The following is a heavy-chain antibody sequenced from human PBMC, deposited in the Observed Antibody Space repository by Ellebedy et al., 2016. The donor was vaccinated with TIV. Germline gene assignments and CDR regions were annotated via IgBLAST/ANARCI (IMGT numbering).Heavy chain of an antibody. CDR1: GFTFNSYA. Sequence: PGGSLRLSCAASGFTFNSYAMSWVRQAPGKGLEWVSAISGSGGSTYYADSVKGRFTISRDNSKNTLYLQMNSLRAEDTAVYYCARDRKYTIKFDSWGQGTLVTVSS. D-gene: IGHD2-8*01. CDR3: ARDRKYTIKFDS. V-gene: IGHV3-23*01. J-gene: IGHJ4*02. CDR2: ISGSGGST.